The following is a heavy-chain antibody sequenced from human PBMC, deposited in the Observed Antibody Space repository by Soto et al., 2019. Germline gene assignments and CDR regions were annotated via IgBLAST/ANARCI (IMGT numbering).Heavy chain of an antibody. CDR2: ISAYNGNT. CDR3: ARDPGRGDIAVAGRNDAFDI. V-gene: IGHV1-18*01. D-gene: IGHD6-19*01. J-gene: IGHJ3*02. Sequence: GASVKVSCKASSYTFTSYGISWVRQAPGQGLEWMGWISAYNGNTNYAQKLQGRVTMTTDTSTSTAYMELRSLRSDDTAVYYCARDPGRGDIAVAGRNDAFDIWGQGTMVTVSS. CDR1: SYTFTSYG.